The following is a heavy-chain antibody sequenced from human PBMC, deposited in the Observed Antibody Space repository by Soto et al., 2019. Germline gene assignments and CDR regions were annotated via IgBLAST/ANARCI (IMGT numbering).Heavy chain of an antibody. CDR2: IYYSGST. CDR3: ARDPYNWNYGGLGGFDP. D-gene: IGHD1-7*01. J-gene: IGHJ5*02. V-gene: IGHV4-59*01. CDR1: GGSISSYY. Sequence: PSETLSLTCTVSGGSISSYYWSWIRQPPGKGLEWIGYIYYSGSTNYNPSLKSRVTISVDTSKNQFSLKLSSVTAADTAVYYCARDPYNWNYGGLGGFDPWGQGTLVTVSS.